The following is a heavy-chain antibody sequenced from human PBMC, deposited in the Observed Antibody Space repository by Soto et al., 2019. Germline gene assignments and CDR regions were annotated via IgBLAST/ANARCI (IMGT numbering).Heavy chain of an antibody. CDR3: AKDRPAVFLEWLFPPPYMDV. D-gene: IGHD3-3*01. J-gene: IGHJ6*04. CDR1: GFTFSSYA. Sequence: GGSLRLSCAASGFTFSSYAMSWVRQAPGKGLERVSAISGSGGSTYYADSVKGRFTISRDNSKNTLYLQMNSLRAEDTAVYYCAKDRPAVFLEWLFPPPYMDVWGKGTTVTVSS. V-gene: IGHV3-23*01. CDR2: ISGSGGST.